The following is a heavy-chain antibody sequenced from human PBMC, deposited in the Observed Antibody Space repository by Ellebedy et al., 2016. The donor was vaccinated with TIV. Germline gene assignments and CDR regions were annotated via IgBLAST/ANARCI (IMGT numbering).Heavy chain of an antibody. CDR1: GFIFSNYA. J-gene: IGHJ4*02. CDR2: ISGTGGST. Sequence: GGSLRLXCAASGFIFSNYAMSWVRQTPGKGLEWVSSISGTGGSTYYADSVKGRFTISRDNSKNILYLQMNSLRAEDTALYYCAKGGDYDRPDDWGQGTLVTVSS. V-gene: IGHV3-23*01. CDR3: AKGGDYDRPDD. D-gene: IGHD4-17*01.